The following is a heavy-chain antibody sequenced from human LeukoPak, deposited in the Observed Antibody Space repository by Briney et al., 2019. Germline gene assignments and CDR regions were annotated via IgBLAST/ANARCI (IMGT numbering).Heavy chain of an antibody. CDR3: AKGEYYYDSSGYSIGN. CDR1: GFTFSSYA. V-gene: IGHV3-23*01. D-gene: IGHD3-22*01. CDR2: ISGSGGST. J-gene: IGHJ4*02. Sequence: GGSLRLSCAASGFTFSSYAMHWVRQAPGKGLEWVSSISGSGGSTYYADSVKGRFTISRDNSKNTLYLQMNSLRADDTAVYYCAKGEYYYDSSGYSIGNWGQGTLVTVSS.